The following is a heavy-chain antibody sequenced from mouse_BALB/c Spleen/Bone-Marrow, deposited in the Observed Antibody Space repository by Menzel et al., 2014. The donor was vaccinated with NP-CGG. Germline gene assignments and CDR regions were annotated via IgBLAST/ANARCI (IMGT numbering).Heavy chain of an antibody. CDR2: IWAGGST. D-gene: IGHD2-3*01. J-gene: IGHJ4*01. Sequence: VMLVESGPGLVSPSQSPSITCTVSGFSLTSYGVHWVRQPPGKGLEWLGVIWAGGSTNYNSALMSRLSISKDNSKSQVFLKMNSLQTDDTAMYYCARDPVYDNYDAMDYWGQGTSVTVSS. V-gene: IGHV2-9*02. CDR1: GFSLTSYG. CDR3: ARDPVYDNYDAMDY.